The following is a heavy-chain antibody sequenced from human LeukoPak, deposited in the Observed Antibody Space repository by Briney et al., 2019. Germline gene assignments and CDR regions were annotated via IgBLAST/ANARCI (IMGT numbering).Heavy chain of an antibody. CDR2: IYTSGST. V-gene: IGHV4-4*07. Sequence: SQTLSLTCTVSGGSISSYYWSWIRQPAGKGLEWIGRIYTSGSTNYNPSLKSRVTMSVDTSKNQFSLKLSSVTAADTAVYYCARAISSRIAARPDGARGGLLYYYYYMDVWGKGTTVTVSS. CDR3: ARAISSRIAARPDGARGGLLYYYYYMDV. D-gene: IGHD6-6*01. J-gene: IGHJ6*03. CDR1: GGSISSYY.